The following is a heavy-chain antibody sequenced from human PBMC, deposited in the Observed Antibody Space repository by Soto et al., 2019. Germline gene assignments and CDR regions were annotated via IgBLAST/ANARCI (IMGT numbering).Heavy chain of an antibody. CDR1: GGTFSSYA. J-gene: IGHJ4*02. Sequence: SVKGSCKASGGTFSSYAISWVRQAPGQGLEWMGGIIPIFGTANYAQKFQGRVTITADESTSTAYMELSSLRSEDTAVYYCARDYYYDSSGYFDYWGQGTLVTVSS. D-gene: IGHD3-22*01. V-gene: IGHV1-69*13. CDR3: ARDYYYDSSGYFDY. CDR2: IIPIFGTA.